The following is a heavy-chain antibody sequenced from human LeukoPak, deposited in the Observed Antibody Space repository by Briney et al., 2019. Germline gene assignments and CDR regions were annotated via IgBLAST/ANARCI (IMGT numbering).Heavy chain of an antibody. CDR3: ARLTFGGWGFAY. Sequence: TGGSLRLSCAASGFTVSSNYMSWVRQAPGKGLEWVSVIYSGGSTYYADSVKGRFTISRDNSKNTLYLQMNSLRAEDTAVYYCARLTFGGWGFAYWGQGTLVTVSS. D-gene: IGHD3-16*01. V-gene: IGHV3-53*01. CDR1: GFTVSSNY. J-gene: IGHJ4*02. CDR2: IYSGGST.